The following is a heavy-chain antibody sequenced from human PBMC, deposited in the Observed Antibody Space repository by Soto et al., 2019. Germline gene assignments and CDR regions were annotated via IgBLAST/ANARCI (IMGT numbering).Heavy chain of an antibody. CDR1: GYTFTGYY. J-gene: IGHJ6*03. V-gene: IGHV1-2*04. Sequence: ASVKVSCKASGYTFTGYYMHWVRQAPGQGLEWMGWINPNSGGTNYAQKFQGWVTMTRDTSISTAYMELSRLRSDDTAVYYCARSVVIARTYYYYYMDVWGKGTTVTVSS. D-gene: IGHD2-21*01. CDR2: INPNSGGT. CDR3: ARSVVIARTYYYYYMDV.